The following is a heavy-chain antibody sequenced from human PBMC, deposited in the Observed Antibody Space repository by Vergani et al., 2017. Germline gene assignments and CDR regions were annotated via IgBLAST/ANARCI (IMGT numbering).Heavy chain of an antibody. CDR1: GYIFSNFW. J-gene: IGHJ3*01. V-gene: IGHV5-51*01. Sequence: EVPLVQSGAEVKKPGESLKISCQAFGYIFSNFWIGWVRQRPGRGLEWMGIIYPGDSEVKSNPTFRGQVIFSVDTSVNTAYLQWRSLQASDTATYFCASGGHGSENGGALQLWGQGTNITVSS. CDR2: IYPGDSEV. D-gene: IGHD3-10*01. CDR3: ASGGHGSENGGALQL.